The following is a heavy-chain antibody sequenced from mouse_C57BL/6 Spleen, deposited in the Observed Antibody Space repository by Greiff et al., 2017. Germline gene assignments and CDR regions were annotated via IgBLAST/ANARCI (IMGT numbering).Heavy chain of an antibody. CDR1: GYTFTSYW. CDR2: IDPSDSET. D-gene: IGHD2-3*01. V-gene: IGHV1-52*01. J-gene: IGHJ2*01. CDR3: ARGVNDGYFYSFDY. Sequence: QVQLQQPGAELVRPGSSVKLSCKASGYTFTSYWMHWVKQRPIQGLEWIGNIDPSDSETHYNQKFKDKATLTVDKSSSTAYMQLSSLTSVDSAVYYCARGVNDGYFYSFDYWGQGTTLTASS.